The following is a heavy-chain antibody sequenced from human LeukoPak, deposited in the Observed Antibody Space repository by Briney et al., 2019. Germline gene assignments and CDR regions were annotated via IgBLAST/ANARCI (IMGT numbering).Heavy chain of an antibody. CDR3: AKDCRSGSRSKGDCFDY. CDR2: VSYDGRNK. D-gene: IGHD1-26*01. Sequence: GGSLRLSCVASGLTYRHYAMHWVRQAPGKGLEWVAMVSYDGRNKFYVDSVKGRFTISRDNSKNTLYLQMNSLRVEDTAVYYCAKDCRSGSRSKGDCFDYWGQGTLVTVSS. CDR1: GLTYRHYA. J-gene: IGHJ4*02. V-gene: IGHV3-30*18.